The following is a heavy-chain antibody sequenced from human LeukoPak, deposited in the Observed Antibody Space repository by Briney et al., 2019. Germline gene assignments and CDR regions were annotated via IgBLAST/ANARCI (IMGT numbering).Heavy chain of an antibody. J-gene: IGHJ4*02. CDR3: ARGRKYCSSTSSCYAGDFDY. Sequence: GGSLRLSCAASGFTVSSNYMSWVRQAAGKGLEWVSFIYSGDNTYYTDSVKGRFTISRDNSKNTLYLQMNSLRVEDTAVYYCARGRKYCSSTSSCYAGDFDYWGQGTLVTVSS. D-gene: IGHD2-2*01. V-gene: IGHV3-66*01. CDR1: GFTVSSNY. CDR2: IYSGDNT.